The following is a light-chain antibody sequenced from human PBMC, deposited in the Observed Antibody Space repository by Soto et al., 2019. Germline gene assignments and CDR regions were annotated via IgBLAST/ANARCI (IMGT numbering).Light chain of an antibody. CDR3: TSYTSTSSHVV. V-gene: IGLV2-14*01. CDR2: EVY. J-gene: IGLJ2*01. CDR1: SSDIAVYNY. Sequence: QSALTQPASVSGSPGQSITLSCTGTSSDIAVYNYVSWYQQHPGKAPKLMISEVYNRPSGVSNRFSGSKSGNTASLTISGLQAEDEADYYCTSYTSTSSHVVFGGGTKLTVL.